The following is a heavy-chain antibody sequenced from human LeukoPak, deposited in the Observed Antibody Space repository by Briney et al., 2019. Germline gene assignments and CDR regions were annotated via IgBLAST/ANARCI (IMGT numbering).Heavy chain of an antibody. D-gene: IGHD5-24*01. CDR1: GGSISSSNW. J-gene: IGHJ4*02. Sequence: PSETLSLTCAVSGGSISSSNWWSWVRQPPGKGLEWIGSIYHSGSTYYNPSLKSRVTISVDTSKNQFSLKLSSVTAADTAVYYCARYLYSGRDGYNYRAFFDYWGQGTLVTVSS. CDR2: IYHSGST. CDR3: ARYLYSGRDGYNYRAFFDY. V-gene: IGHV4-4*02.